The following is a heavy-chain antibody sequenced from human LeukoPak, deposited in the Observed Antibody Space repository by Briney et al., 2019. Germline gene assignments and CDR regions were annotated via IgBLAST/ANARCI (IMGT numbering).Heavy chain of an antibody. D-gene: IGHD3-16*01. Sequence: GRSLRLSCAASGFTFSSYGMHWIRQAPGKGLEWVAVISYDGSNKYYADSVKGRFTISRDNSKNTLYLQMNSLRAEDTAVYYCAKDRSVWGNGAFDIWGQGTMVTVSS. CDR2: ISYDGSNK. V-gene: IGHV3-30*18. CDR3: AKDRSVWGNGAFDI. CDR1: GFTFSSYG. J-gene: IGHJ3*02.